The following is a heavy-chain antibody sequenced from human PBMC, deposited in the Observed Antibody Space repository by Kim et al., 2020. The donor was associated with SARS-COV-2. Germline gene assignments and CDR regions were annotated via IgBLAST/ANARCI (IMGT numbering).Heavy chain of an antibody. CDR1: GYTFTSYA. V-gene: IGHV1-3*01. J-gene: IGHJ5*02. Sequence: ASVKVSCKASGYTFTSYAIHWVRQAPGQRLEWMGWIDGGKGNTKYSQKFQGRVTISRDTSASTAYMELSSLRSEDTAVYYCARNNQNFFDPWGRRTLVTVSS. CDR3: ARNNQNFFDP. CDR2: IDGGKGNT. D-gene: IGHD1-1*01.